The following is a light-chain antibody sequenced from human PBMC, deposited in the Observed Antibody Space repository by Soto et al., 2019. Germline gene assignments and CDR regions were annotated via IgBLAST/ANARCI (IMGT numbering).Light chain of an antibody. CDR2: DVS. CDR3: CSYTTSNTRQIV. Sequence: QSALTQPASVSGSPGQSITNSCTGTSSDVGGYNYVSWYQQHPGKAPKFMIYDVSSRPSGVSNRFSGSKSGNTASLTISGLQAEDEADYYCCSYTTSNTRQIVFGTGTQLTVL. CDR1: SSDVGGYNY. V-gene: IGLV2-14*03. J-gene: IGLJ1*01.